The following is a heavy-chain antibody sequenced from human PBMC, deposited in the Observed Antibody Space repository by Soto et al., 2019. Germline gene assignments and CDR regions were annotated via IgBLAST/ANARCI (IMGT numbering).Heavy chain of an antibody. CDR3: AKDLLKLGYCSNTSCLLPYNWFDP. CDR2: ISYDGSNK. Sequence: QVQLVESGGGVVQPGRSLRLSCAASGFTFSSYGMHWVRQAPGKGLEWVAVISYDGSNKYYADSVKGRFTISRDNSKNTLYLQMNSLRAEDTAVYYCAKDLLKLGYCSNTSCLLPYNWFDPWGQGTLVTVSS. CDR1: GFTFSSYG. D-gene: IGHD2-2*01. V-gene: IGHV3-30*18. J-gene: IGHJ5*02.